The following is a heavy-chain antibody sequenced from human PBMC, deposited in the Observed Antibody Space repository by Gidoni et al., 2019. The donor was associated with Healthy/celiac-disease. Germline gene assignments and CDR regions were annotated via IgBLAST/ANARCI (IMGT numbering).Heavy chain of an antibody. V-gene: IGHV3-15*01. CDR2: IKSKTDGGTT. Sequence: EVQLVESGGGLVKPGGSLRLSCAASGFTFSNAWMSWVRQAPGKGLEWVGRIKSKTDGGTTDYAAPVKGRFTISRDDSKNTLYLQMNSLKTEDTAVYYCTTEGYGSGTLFDYWGQGTLVTVSS. CDR1: GFTFSNAW. D-gene: IGHD3-10*01. J-gene: IGHJ4*02. CDR3: TTEGYGSGTLFDY.